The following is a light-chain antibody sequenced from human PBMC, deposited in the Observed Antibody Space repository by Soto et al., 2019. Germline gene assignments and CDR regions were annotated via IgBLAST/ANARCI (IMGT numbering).Light chain of an antibody. CDR2: GAS. Sequence: EIVLTQSPGTLSLSPGKRATLSCRASQTVRTNYLAWFQHKPGQAPRLLIYGASSRATGIPDRFSGSGSGTDLTLTINRLEPEDFAVYFCQQYSDSPLTFGGGTKVEIK. J-gene: IGKJ4*01. CDR1: QTVRTNY. CDR3: QQYSDSPLT. V-gene: IGKV3-20*01.